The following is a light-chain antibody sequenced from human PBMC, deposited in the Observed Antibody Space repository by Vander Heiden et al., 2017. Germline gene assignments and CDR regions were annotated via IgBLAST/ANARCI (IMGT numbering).Light chain of an antibody. CDR3: QRYDQSQWT. V-gene: IGKV3-20*01. Sequence: EVVLTQSPGTLSLSPGERVTLSCRARPSVSGKYLAWYQQKPGQAPRLLIFGISTRASGIPERCSGSGSGTDFTLTISRLEPEDFAMYYCQRYDQSQWTFGQGTRVEIK. J-gene: IGKJ1*01. CDR1: PSVSGKY. CDR2: GIS.